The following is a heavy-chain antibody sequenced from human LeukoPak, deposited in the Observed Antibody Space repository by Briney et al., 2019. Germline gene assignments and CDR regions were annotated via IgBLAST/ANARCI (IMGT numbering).Heavy chain of an antibody. D-gene: IGHD5-12*01. CDR1: EFTFTNYW. J-gene: IGHJ4*02. CDR3: LGYGNDNP. V-gene: IGHV3-7*03. Sequence: GGSLRLSCAITEFTFTNYWKNWVRQASGKGLEWVANMSPDGNGKKYVDSVKGRFTISTDNAKKTLYLQMNSLRVEDTAIYYCLGYGNDNPWGQGARVTVSS. CDR2: MSPDGNGK.